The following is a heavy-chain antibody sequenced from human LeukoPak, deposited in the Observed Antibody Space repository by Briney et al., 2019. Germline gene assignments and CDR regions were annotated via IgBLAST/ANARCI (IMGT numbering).Heavy chain of an antibody. J-gene: IGHJ2*01. CDR2: TYYRSIWYN. Sequence: SQTLSLTCAISGDSVCSNSAAWNWSTQAPARGFVGLVRTYYRSIWYNDYAVSVNTRITINPNTSQNQLALQLSAVTPEDTAVYYCARGLWHMPFNWYFDLWGRGTLVTVSS. V-gene: IGHV6-1*01. CDR3: ARGLWHMPFNWYFDL. CDR1: GDSVCSNSAA. D-gene: IGHD2-2*01.